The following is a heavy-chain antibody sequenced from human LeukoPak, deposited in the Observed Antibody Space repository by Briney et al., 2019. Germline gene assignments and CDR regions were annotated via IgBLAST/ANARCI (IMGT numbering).Heavy chain of an antibody. D-gene: IGHD6-19*01. CDR2: IWYDGSNK. V-gene: IGHV3-33*06. CDR1: GFTFSSYG. J-gene: IGHJ4*02. Sequence: PGGSLRLSCAASGFTFSSYGMHWVRQAPGKGLEWVAVIWYDGSNKYYADSVKGRFTISRDYSKNTLYLQMNSLRAEDTALYYWAKGRNRGWFFDCWGQGTLVTVSS. CDR3: AKGRNRGWFFDC.